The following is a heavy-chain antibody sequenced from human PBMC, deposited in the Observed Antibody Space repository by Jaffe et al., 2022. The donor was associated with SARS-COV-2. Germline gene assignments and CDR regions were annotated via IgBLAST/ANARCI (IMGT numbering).Heavy chain of an antibody. D-gene: IGHD1-20*01. CDR3: LGGITPSSYYYYYGMDV. V-gene: IGHV3-74*01. Sequence: EVQLVESGGGLVQPGGSLRLSCAASGFTFSSYWMHWVRQAPGKGLVWVSRINSDGSSTSYADSVKGRFTISRDNAKNTLYLQMNSLRAEDTAVYYCLGGITPSSYYYYYGMDVWGQGTTVTVSS. CDR1: GFTFSSYW. J-gene: IGHJ6*02. CDR2: INSDGSST.